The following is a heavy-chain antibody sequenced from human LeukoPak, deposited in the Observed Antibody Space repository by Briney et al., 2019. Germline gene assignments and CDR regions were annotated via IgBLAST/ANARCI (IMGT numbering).Heavy chain of an antibody. V-gene: IGHV3-23*01. D-gene: IGHD5-18*01. Sequence: PGGSLRPSVAPPGFTFTIYAMSWVPQPPGKGWKWVSAFIVGGGSTYYADSVKGRFTISRDNSKNTLYLQMNSLRAEDTAVYYCAKGASSPDTAMVTYGLDYWGQGTLVTVSS. CDR1: GFTFTIYA. J-gene: IGHJ4*02. CDR3: AKGASSPDTAMVTYGLDY. CDR2: FIVGGGST.